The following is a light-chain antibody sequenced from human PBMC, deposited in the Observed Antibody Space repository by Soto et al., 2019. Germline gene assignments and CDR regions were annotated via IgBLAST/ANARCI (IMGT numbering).Light chain of an antibody. CDR1: SSNIGSKT. CDR3: SSWDASLNGYL. V-gene: IGLV1-44*01. Sequence: QSVLTQPPSASGTPGQRVTISCSGSSSNIGSKTVNWYQQLPGTVPRLLIYNSYQRPSGVPDRFSASKSGTSASLAISGLQSEDEADYYCSSWDASLNGYLFGTGTKVTVL. J-gene: IGLJ1*01. CDR2: NSY.